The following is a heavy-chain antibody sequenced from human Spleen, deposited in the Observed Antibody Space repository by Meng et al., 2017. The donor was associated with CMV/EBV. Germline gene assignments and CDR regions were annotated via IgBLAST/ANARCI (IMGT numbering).Heavy chain of an antibody. Sequence: LSLTCAAFGFTFSDYYMTWIRQAPGKGLEWVSYISSSGDTIFYADSVKGRFTISRDNAKNSLYLQMNSLRAEDTAVYYCARGLEDFDYWGHGTLVTVS. CDR1: GFTFSDYY. D-gene: IGHD3-16*01. CDR2: ISSSGDTI. CDR3: ARGLEDFDY. V-gene: IGHV3-11*04. J-gene: IGHJ4*01.